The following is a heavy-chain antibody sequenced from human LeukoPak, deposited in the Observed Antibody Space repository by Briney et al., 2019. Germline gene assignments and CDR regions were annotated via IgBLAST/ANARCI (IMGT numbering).Heavy chain of an antibody. Sequence: ASVKVSCKASGYTFTSYSIHWVGQAPGQGLEWMGVINPSVGYPSYAQKFQGRVTMTRDTSTSTVYMDLSSLRSEDTAVYYCARPTVTYDLYGMDVWGHGTTVTVSS. CDR3: ARPTVTYDLYGMDV. CDR1: GYTFTSYS. D-gene: IGHD4-17*01. CDR2: INPSVGYP. J-gene: IGHJ6*02. V-gene: IGHV1-46*01.